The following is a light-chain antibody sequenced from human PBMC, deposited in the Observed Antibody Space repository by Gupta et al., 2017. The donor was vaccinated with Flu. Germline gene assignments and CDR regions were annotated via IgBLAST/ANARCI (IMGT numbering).Light chain of an antibody. CDR1: HSVSNNY. CDR2: GAY. Sequence: ATLSCRASHSVSNNYLAWYQQKPGQAPRLLIYGAYHRAAGIPDRFSGSGSGTDLILTISTLEPEDFAVYYCQQYFTSPPGVTFGPGTKVDVK. CDR3: QQYFTSPPGVT. J-gene: IGKJ3*01. V-gene: IGKV3-20*01.